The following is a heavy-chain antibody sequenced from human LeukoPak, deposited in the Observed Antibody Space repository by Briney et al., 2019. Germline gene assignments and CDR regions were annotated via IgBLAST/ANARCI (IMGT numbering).Heavy chain of an antibody. Sequence: SETLSLTCTVSGGSISSYYWSWIRQPPGKGLEWIGYIYYSGSTNYNPSLKSRVTISVDTSKNQFSLKLSSVTAADTAVYYCARQVGATSTSYFDYWGKGTQVTVSS. J-gene: IGHJ4*02. V-gene: IGHV4-59*08. CDR1: GGSISSYY. CDR2: IYYSGST. D-gene: IGHD1-26*01. CDR3: ARQVGATSTSYFDY.